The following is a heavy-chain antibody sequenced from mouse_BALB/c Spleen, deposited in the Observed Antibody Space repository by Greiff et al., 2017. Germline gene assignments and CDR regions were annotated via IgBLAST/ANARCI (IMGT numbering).Heavy chain of an antibody. Sequence: EVQRLESGGGLVQPGGSLRLSCATSGFTFTDYYMSWVRQPPGKALEWLGFIRNKANGYTTEYSAPVKGRFTISRDNSQSILYLQMNTLRAEDSATYYCARVIRYRYEEGSWFAYWGQGTLVTVSA. J-gene: IGHJ3*01. CDR1: GFTFTDYY. CDR2: IRNKANGYTT. V-gene: IGHV7-3*02. D-gene: IGHD2-14*01. CDR3: ARVIRYRYEEGSWFAY.